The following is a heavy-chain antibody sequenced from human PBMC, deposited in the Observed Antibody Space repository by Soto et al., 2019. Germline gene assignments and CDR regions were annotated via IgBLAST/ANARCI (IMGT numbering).Heavy chain of an antibody. J-gene: IGHJ4*02. CDR1: GFTFSSYG. CDR3: ARGLNDYGDYDLDY. CDR2: IWYDGSNK. D-gene: IGHD4-17*01. Sequence: QVQLVESGGGVVQPGRSLRLSCAASGFTFSSYGMHWVRQAPGKGLEWVAVIWYDGSNKYYADSVKGRFTISRDNSKNTLYLQMNSLRAEDTGVYYCARGLNDYGDYDLDYWGQGTLVTVSS. V-gene: IGHV3-33*01.